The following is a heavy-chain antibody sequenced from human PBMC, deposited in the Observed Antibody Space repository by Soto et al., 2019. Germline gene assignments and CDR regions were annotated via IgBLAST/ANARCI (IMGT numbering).Heavy chain of an antibody. J-gene: IGHJ5*02. CDR3: AHTKDSSGFLTS. D-gene: IGHD3-22*01. Sequence: SCPTLVNPTQTLTLTCSFSGFSLSVYGVRVIWFRQPPGETLEWLALIHWNDDKRYSPYLKSRLTITKDTSKNQVVLTLTNLDPLDTGTYFCAHTKDSSGFLTSWGQGILVTVSS. V-gene: IGHV2-5*01. CDR1: GFSLSVYGVR. CDR2: IHWNDDK.